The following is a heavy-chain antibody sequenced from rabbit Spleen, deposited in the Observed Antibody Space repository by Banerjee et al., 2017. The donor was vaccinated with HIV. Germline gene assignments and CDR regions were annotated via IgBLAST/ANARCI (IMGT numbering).Heavy chain of an antibody. V-gene: IGHV1S45*01. CDR3: ARDWGDVGGTYYQNFKL. CDR2: IYTGNSNT. Sequence: QEQLVESGGGLVQPEGSLTLTCTASGFSFSSDYYMCWVRQAPGKGLEWIGCIYTGNSNTYYASWAKGRFTISKTSSTTVTLQMTSLTAADTATYFCARDWGDVGGTYYQNFKLWGPGTLVTVS. D-gene: IGHD8-1*01. J-gene: IGHJ4*01. CDR1: GFSFSSDYY.